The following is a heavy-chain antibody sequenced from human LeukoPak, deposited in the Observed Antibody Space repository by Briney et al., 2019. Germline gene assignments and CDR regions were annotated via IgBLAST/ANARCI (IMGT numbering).Heavy chain of an antibody. D-gene: IGHD2-21*02. J-gene: IGHJ1*01. Sequence: ASVKVSCKVSGYTLTELSMHWVRQAPGKGLEWMGGFDPEDGETIYAQKFQGRVTMTEDTSTDTAYMELRSLRSDDTALYYCARSGEHIVVVTATERAEYFQHWGQGTLVTVSS. V-gene: IGHV1-24*01. CDR3: ARSGEHIVVVTATERAEYFQH. CDR2: FDPEDGET. CDR1: GYTLTELS.